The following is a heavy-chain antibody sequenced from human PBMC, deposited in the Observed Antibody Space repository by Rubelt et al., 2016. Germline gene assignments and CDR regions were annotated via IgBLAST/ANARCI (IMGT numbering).Heavy chain of an antibody. V-gene: IGHV1-2*02. CDR1: GYTFTGYY. J-gene: IGHJ4*02. CDR3: ARFAIGGHSSGYLFDY. CDR2: INPNTGGT. Sequence: QVQLVQSGAEVKKPGASVKVSCKASGYTFTGYYMHWVRQAPGQGLEWMGWINPNTGGTKYAQKFQGRVTMTRDTSINTAYMGLGRLRSDDTAVYYCARFAIGGHSSGYLFDYWGQGTLVTVSS. D-gene: IGHD3-22*01.